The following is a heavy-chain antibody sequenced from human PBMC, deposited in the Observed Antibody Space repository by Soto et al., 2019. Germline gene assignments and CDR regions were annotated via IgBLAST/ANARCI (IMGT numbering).Heavy chain of an antibody. CDR3: GRVSLAPRADCDF. J-gene: IGHJ4*02. Sequence: GGSLRLSCTSSGFNFGAYSMSWFRQAPGKGLEWISFIRAKVTGGTTEYAASVRGRFIASRDDSKSTAYLQMNGLKTEGTGLYYCGRVSLAPRADCDFWGLGTLVTVSS. CDR1: GFNFGAYS. D-gene: IGHD5-12*01. CDR2: IRAKVTGGTT. V-gene: IGHV3-49*03.